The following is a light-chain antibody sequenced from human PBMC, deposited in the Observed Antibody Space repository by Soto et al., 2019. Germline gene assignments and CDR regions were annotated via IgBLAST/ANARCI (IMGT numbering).Light chain of an antibody. CDR2: AAS. Sequence: DIQMTQSPSSLSASVGDRITITCRASQPVTNYLSWYKQKPGKAPTLLIYAASRLQSGVPSRFSAGGSGTEFTLSINSLLPEDFATYYCQQSYIAPWTFGQGTKVDNK. J-gene: IGKJ1*01. CDR1: QPVTNY. CDR3: QQSYIAPWT. V-gene: IGKV1-39*01.